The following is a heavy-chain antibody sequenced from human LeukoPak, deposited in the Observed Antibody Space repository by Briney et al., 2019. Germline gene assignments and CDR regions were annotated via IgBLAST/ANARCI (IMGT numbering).Heavy chain of an antibody. D-gene: IGHD3-16*01. CDR3: AGGFDSNPDY. CDR1: GGSISSYY. J-gene: IGHJ4*02. V-gene: IGHV4-59*01. CDR2: IFYSGST. Sequence: KSSETLSLTCTVSGGSISSYYWSWIRQSPGKGLEWIGYIFYSGSTNYNPSLKSRVTISIDTSKNHFSLKLSSVTAADPAVYYCAGGFDSNPDYWGQGTLVTVSS.